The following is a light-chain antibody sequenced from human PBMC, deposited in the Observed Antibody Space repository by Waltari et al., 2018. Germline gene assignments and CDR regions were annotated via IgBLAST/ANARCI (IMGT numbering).Light chain of an antibody. Sequence: EIVMTQSPATLSVSAGVRASLSCRASQSVSSNLSWYQQKPGQAPRLLIYGASTRATGIQASFSGSESGTEFALTISSLHSEDVAVYCCQQYNSWWTFGQGTKVEIK. V-gene: IGKV3-15*01. J-gene: IGKJ1*01. CDR3: QQYNSWWT. CDR2: GAS. CDR1: QSVSSN.